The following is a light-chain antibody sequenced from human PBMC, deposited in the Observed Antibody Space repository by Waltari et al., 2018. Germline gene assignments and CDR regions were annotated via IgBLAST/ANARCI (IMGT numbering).Light chain of an antibody. Sequence: AIRMTQSPSSFSASTVDRVTITCRASQGISSYLAWYQQKPGKAPKLLIYAASTLQSGVPSRFSGSGSGTDFTLTISSLQSEDAAVYFCQQYYVWPPITFGGGTKLEI. V-gene: IGKV1-8*01. CDR3: QQYYVWPPIT. CDR2: AAS. CDR1: QGISSY. J-gene: IGKJ4*01.